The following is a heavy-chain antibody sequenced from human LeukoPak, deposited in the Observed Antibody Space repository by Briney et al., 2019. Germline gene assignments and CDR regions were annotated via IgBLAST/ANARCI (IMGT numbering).Heavy chain of an antibody. CDR3: ARESRAAAGSFDY. CDR2: IYSGGRT. D-gene: IGHD6-13*01. Sequence: GGSLRLSCVASGFIVSSNYMSWVRQAPGKGLEWVSVIYSGGRTYYADSVKGRFTISRDNSKSTLYLQMNSLRAEDTAVYYCARESRAAAGSFDYWGQGTLVTVSS. V-gene: IGHV3-53*01. CDR1: GFIVSSNY. J-gene: IGHJ4*02.